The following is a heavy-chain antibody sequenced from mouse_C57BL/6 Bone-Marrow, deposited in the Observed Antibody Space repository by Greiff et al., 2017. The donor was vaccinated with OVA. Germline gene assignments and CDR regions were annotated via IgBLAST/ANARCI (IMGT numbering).Heavy chain of an antibody. CDR3: ARYGRQLRPLYAMDY. V-gene: IGHV1-81*01. J-gene: IGHJ4*01. Sequence: VQLQQSGAELARPGASVKLSCKASGYTFTSYGISWVKQRPGQGLEWIGEIYPRSGNTYYNEKFKGKATLTAANSSSTAYMALRSLTAEDSAGDFCARYGRQLRPLYAMDYWGKGTSVTGSS. CDR1: GYTFTSYG. D-gene: IGHD3-2*02. CDR2: IYPRSGNT.